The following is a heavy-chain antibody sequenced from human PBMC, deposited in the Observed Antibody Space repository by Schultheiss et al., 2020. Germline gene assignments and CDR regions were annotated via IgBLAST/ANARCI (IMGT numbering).Heavy chain of an antibody. CDR3: ARSPDYGDYVPLGWFDP. D-gene: IGHD4-17*01. V-gene: IGHV1-3*01. J-gene: IGHJ5*02. Sequence: ASVKVSCKASGYTFTSYAMHWVRQAPGQRLEWMGWINAGNGNTKYSQKFQGRVTITADESTSTAYMELSSLRSEDTAVYYCARSPDYGDYVPLGWFDPWGQGTLVTGSS. CDR2: INAGNGNT. CDR1: GYTFTSYA.